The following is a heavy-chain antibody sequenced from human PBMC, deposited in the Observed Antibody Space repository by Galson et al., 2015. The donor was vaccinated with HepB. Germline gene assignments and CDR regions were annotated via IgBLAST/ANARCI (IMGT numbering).Heavy chain of an antibody. Sequence: SVKVSCKASGCTFTAYGITWVRQTPGQGLEWMGWINPYDGHKKYVDKLKGRVIMTKDTSTTTAYMELRNLRSDDTAVYYCARGVAVDTWYFFYFWGQGALVTVSS. CDR1: GCTFTAYG. CDR3: ARGVAVDTWYFFYF. CDR2: INPYDGHK. D-gene: IGHD5-18*01. J-gene: IGHJ4*02. V-gene: IGHV1-18*01.